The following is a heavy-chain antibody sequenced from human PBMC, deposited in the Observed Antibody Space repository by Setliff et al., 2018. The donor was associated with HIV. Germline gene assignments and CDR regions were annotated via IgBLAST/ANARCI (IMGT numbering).Heavy chain of an antibody. Sequence: PGGSLRLSCAASGFTSSNYAMSWVRQAPGKGLEWVSGISGSAGTTYYADSVKGRFTISRDNSKNTLYLQMNSLKTEDTAVYYCTTELLGSSWYGVDYYGMDVWGQGTTVTVSS. CDR3: TTELLGSSWYGVDYYGMDV. D-gene: IGHD6-13*01. CDR1: GFTSSNYA. V-gene: IGHV3-23*01. J-gene: IGHJ6*02. CDR2: ISGSAGTT.